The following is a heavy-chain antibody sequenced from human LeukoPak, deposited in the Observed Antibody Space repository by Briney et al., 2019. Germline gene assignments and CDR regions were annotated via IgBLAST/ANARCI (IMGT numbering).Heavy chain of an antibody. J-gene: IGHJ4*02. Sequence: GWSLRLSCEASGFTFSHYGMHWVRQAPGKGLEWVAVIWSDATNQYYSDSVKGRFTISRGNFKRTVSLQMNSLRAEDTAVYYCLKDAQRGFDYSNSLQHWGQGSLVTVSS. CDR1: GFTFSHYG. D-gene: IGHD4-11*01. CDR3: LKDAQRGFDYSNSLQH. CDR2: IWSDATNQ. V-gene: IGHV3-33*06.